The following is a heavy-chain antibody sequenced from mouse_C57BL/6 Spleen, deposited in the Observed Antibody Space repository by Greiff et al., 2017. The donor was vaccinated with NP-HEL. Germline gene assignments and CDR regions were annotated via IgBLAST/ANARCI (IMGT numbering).Heavy chain of an antibody. D-gene: IGHD1-1*01. CDR1: GFTFSDYY. CDR2: INYDGSST. Sequence: EVQVVESEGGLVQPGSSMKLSCTASGFTFSDYYMAWVRQVPEKGLEWVANINYDGSSTYYLDSLKSRFIISRDNAKNILYLQMSSLKSEDTATYYWARDYYGSSYGGWYFDVWGTGTTVTVSS. J-gene: IGHJ1*03. CDR3: ARDYYGSSYGGWYFDV. V-gene: IGHV5-16*01.